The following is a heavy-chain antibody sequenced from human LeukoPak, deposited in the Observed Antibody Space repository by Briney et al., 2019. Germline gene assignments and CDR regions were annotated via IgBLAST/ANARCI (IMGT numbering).Heavy chain of an antibody. D-gene: IGHD3-10*01. CDR3: ARRALWFGELLYFDY. V-gene: IGHV4-34*01. Sequence: SETLSLTCAVYGGSFSGYYWSWIRQPPGKGLEWIGEINHSGSTYYNPSLKSRVTISVDTSKNQFSLKLSSVTAADTAVYYCARRALWFGELLYFDYWGQGTLVTVSS. CDR2: INHSGST. CDR1: GGSFSGYY. J-gene: IGHJ4*02.